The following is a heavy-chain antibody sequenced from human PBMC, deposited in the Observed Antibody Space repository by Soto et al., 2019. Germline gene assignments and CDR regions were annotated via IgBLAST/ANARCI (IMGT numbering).Heavy chain of an antibody. Sequence: QVQLVQSEAEVRKPGSSVRVSCKPSGGTFSTYPIAWLRQAPGQGLEWMGEIIPIFGTSNSALNFQDRVPISADRSTNTAYMKLSSLKSEDTAVYSCAREFYSSTWNKMPYFAIWGRCTLVTVSS. V-gene: IGHV1-69*06. CDR2: IIPIFGTS. D-gene: IGHD6-13*01. J-gene: IGHJ2*01. CDR3: AREFYSSTWNKMPYFAI. CDR1: GGTFSTYP.